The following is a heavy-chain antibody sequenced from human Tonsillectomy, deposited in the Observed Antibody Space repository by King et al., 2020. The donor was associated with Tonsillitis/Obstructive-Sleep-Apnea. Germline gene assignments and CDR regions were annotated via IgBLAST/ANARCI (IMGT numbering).Heavy chain of an antibody. V-gene: IGHV3-53*01. CDR3: ARGSVRGNTYGHLGY. CDR2: IYSGGDT. D-gene: IGHD3-10*01. CDR1: GVTVSSNY. Sequence: VQLVESGGGLIQPGGSLRLSCAASGVTVSSNYMSWDRQAPGKGLEWGSLIYSGGDTYYPDSVRGRFTISRDNSKNMVYLQMDSLGADDTAVCYCARGSVRGNTYGHLGYWGQGTLVTVSS. J-gene: IGHJ4*02.